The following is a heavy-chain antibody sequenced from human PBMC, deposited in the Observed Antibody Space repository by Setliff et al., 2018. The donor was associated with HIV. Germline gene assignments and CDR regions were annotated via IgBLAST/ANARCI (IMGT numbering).Heavy chain of an antibody. J-gene: IGHJ4*02. CDR3: AVGMASLNY. CDR2: INHSGST. D-gene: IGHD7-27*01. V-gene: IGHV4-34*01. CDR1: GGSFSDYY. Sequence: SETLSLTCAVYGGSFSDYYWTWIRQPPGKGLEWIGEINHSGSTNYNPSLRGRVTISVDTSKNQFSLKLSSVTAADTAVYYCAVGMASLNYWGQGTLVTVSS.